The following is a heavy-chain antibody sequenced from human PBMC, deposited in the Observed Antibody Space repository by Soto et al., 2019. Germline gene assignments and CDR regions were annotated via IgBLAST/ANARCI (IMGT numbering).Heavy chain of an antibody. CDR2: ISYDGSNK. J-gene: IGHJ6*02. D-gene: IGHD3-22*01. Sequence: SGWSLRLSCAASGFTFSSYGMHWVRQAPGKGLEWVAVISYDGSNKYYADSVKGRFTISRDNSKNTLYLQMNSLRDEDTAVYYCAKANSGYRTHGGTLMDVWGQGTTVTVS. V-gene: IGHV3-30*18. CDR3: AKANSGYRTHGGTLMDV. CDR1: GFTFSSYG.